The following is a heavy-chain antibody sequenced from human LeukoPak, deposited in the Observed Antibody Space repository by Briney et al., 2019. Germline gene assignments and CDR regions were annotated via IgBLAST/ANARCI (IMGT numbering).Heavy chain of an antibody. CDR2: ISSSSSYI. V-gene: IGHV3-21*01. Sequence: GGSLRLSCAASGFTFSIYSMNWVRQAPGKGLEWVSSISSSSSYIYYADSVKGRFTIARDNAKNSLYLQMNSLRAEDTAVYYCARSITNVDIVDAFDIWGQGTMVTVSS. CDR3: ARSITNVDIVDAFDI. CDR1: GFTFSIYS. J-gene: IGHJ3*02. D-gene: IGHD5-12*01.